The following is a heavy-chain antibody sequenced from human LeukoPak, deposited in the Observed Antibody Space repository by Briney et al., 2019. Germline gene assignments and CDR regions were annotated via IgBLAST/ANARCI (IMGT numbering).Heavy chain of an antibody. CDR3: ARGRTYYDFWSANKGRFDP. J-gene: IGHJ5*02. CDR1: GGSFSGYY. Sequence: SETLSLTCAVYGGSFSGYYWSWIRQPPAKGLEWIGEINHSGRTNYNPSLKSRVTISGDTPRNQFSLKLSSVTAAETAVYYCARGRTYYDFWSANKGRFDPWGQGTLVTVSS. CDR2: INHSGRT. D-gene: IGHD3-3*01. V-gene: IGHV4-34*01.